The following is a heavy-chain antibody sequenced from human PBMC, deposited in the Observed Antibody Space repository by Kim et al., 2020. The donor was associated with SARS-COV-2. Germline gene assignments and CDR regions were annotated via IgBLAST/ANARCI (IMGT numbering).Heavy chain of an antibody. J-gene: IGHJ6*02. V-gene: IGHV3-23*01. CDR1: GFTFSSYA. Sequence: GGSLRLSCAASGFTFSSYAMSWVRQAPGKGLEWVSAISGSGGSTYYADSVKGRFTISRDNSKNTLYLQMNSLRAEDTAVYYCASTNIAARGAMDVWGQGTTVTVSS. CDR3: ASTNIAARGAMDV. D-gene: IGHD6-6*01. CDR2: ISGSGGST.